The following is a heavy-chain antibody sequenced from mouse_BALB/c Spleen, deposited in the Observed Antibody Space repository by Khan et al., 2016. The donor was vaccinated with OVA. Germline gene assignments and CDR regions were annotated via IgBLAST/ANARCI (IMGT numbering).Heavy chain of an antibody. CDR3: ATSYFCGYYFGY. Sequence: EVKLVESGGGLVQPGGSRKLSCAASGFTFSSYGMHWVRQAPERGLEWVAYISGDSNTIYYADTVKGRFTISRDNPRNTLFLQMTSLMSEDTAMYYCATSYFCGYYFGYWGPGTTLTVSS. CDR1: GFTFSSYG. CDR2: ISGDSNTI. J-gene: IGHJ2*01. V-gene: IGHV5-17*02. D-gene: IGHD1-1*01.